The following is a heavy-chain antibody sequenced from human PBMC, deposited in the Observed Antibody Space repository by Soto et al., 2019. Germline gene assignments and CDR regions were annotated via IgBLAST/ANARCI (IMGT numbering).Heavy chain of an antibody. D-gene: IGHD2-21*01. CDR3: ARGGHTRTGYYYYGIDV. J-gene: IGHJ6*02. CDR2: IYHSGST. CDR1: GGSISSGDYS. Sequence: TLSLTCAVSGGSISSGDYSWSWIRQPPGKGLEWIGYIYHSGSTSYNPSLKSRVTISVDRSQNQFSLKLSSVTAADTAVYYCARGGHTRTGYYYYGIDVWGQGTTVTVSS. V-gene: IGHV4-30-2*01.